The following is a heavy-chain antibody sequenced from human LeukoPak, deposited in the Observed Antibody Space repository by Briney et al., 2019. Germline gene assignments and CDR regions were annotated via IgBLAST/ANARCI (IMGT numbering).Heavy chain of an antibody. V-gene: IGHV4-4*08. J-gene: IGHJ4*02. CDR2: TSDIGSI. Sequence: SETLSLTCTVSGGSISSYYWSWIRQPPGKGLEWIAYTSDIGSINYNPSLKSRVTISVDTSKNQFSLKLSSVTAADTAVYYCARKGQWLVLEYWGQGTLVTVSS. CDR3: ARKGQWLVLEY. CDR1: GGSISSYY. D-gene: IGHD6-19*01.